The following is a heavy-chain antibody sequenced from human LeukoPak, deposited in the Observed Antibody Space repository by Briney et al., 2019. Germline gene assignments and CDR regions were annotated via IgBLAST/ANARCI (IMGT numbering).Heavy chain of an antibody. J-gene: IGHJ5*02. CDR1: GFTFSSYW. V-gene: IGHV3-74*01. Sequence: GGSLRLSCAASGFTFSSYWMHWVRPAPGKGLVWVSRINSDGSSTSYADSVKGRFTISRDNSKSTLYVQMNSLRAEDTAVYYCAIVVAARQGTIDPWGQGTLVTISS. CDR2: INSDGSST. D-gene: IGHD6-6*01. CDR3: AIVVAARQGTIDP.